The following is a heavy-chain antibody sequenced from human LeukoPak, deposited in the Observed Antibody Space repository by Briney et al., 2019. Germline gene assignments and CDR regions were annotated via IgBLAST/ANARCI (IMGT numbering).Heavy chain of an antibody. CDR2: ISSSSSTI. V-gene: IGHV3-48*04. CDR3: AREPFWWELLGYFDY. J-gene: IGHJ4*02. CDR1: GFTFSSYS. D-gene: IGHD1-26*01. Sequence: GGSLRLSCAASGFTFSSYSMNWVRQAPGKGLEWVSYISSSSSTIYYADSVKGRFTTSRDNAKNSLYLQMNSLRAEDTAVYYCAREPFWWELLGYFDYWGQGTLVTVSS.